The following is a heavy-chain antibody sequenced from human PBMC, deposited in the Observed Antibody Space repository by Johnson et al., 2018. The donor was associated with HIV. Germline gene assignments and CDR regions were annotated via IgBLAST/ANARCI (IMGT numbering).Heavy chain of an antibody. Sequence: VLLVESGGGLVQPGRSLRLSCAASGFTFDDYAMHWVRQAPGKCLEWVSGLSWNSGSIGYADSVKGRFTISRDNAKNSLYLQMNSLRAEDTALYYCAKEAAMVQGGAFDIWGQGTMVTVSS. CDR2: LSWNSGSI. CDR1: GFTFDDYA. D-gene: IGHD3-10*01. V-gene: IGHV3-9*01. CDR3: AKEAAMVQGGAFDI. J-gene: IGHJ3*02.